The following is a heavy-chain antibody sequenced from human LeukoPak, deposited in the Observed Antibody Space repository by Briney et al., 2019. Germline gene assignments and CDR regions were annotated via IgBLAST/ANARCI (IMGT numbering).Heavy chain of an antibody. CDR3: ARDLGWLQSY. J-gene: IGHJ4*02. CDR1: GFTFSSYC. CDR2: INPDGSST. D-gene: IGHD5-24*01. V-gene: IGHV3-74*01. Sequence: GGSLRLSCAASGFTFSSYCMHWVRQAPGKGLVWVSRINPDGSSTSYADSVKGRFTISRDNAKNTLYLQTNSLRAEDTAVYYCARDLGWLQSYWGQGTLVTVSS.